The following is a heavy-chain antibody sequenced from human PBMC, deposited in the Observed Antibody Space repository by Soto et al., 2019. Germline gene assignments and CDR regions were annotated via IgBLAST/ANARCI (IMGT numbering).Heavy chain of an antibody. D-gene: IGHD1-26*01. CDR3: ARAGLGDGSDY. CDR1: GGSVSSGSYY. Sequence: QVQLQESGPGLVKPSETLSLTCTVSGGSVSSGSYYWSWIRQPPGKGLEWIGYIYYSGSTNYNPSRKSRVTISVDTSKNQCSLKLSSVTAADTAVYYCARAGLGDGSDYWGQGTLVTVSS. J-gene: IGHJ4*02. CDR2: IYYSGST. V-gene: IGHV4-61*01.